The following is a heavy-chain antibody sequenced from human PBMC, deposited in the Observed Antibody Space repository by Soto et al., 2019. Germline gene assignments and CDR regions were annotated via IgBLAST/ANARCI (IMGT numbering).Heavy chain of an antibody. CDR2: LSGNGGST. J-gene: IGHJ4*02. Sequence: GGSLRLSCAASGFTFSSYAMSWVRQPPGKGLEWVSTLSGNGGSTHYADSVKGRFTISRDISKNTLFLQMNSLRAEDTAVYFCARGLGYCTSAICYSSFDYWGQGT. CDR1: GFTFSSYA. V-gene: IGHV3-23*01. D-gene: IGHD2-2*01. CDR3: ARGLGYCTSAICYSSFDY.